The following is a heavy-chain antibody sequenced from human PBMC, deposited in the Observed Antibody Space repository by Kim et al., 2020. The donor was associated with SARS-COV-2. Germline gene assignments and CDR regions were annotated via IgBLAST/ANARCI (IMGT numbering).Heavy chain of an antibody. J-gene: IGHJ4*02. D-gene: IGHD3-16*01. CDR2: ST. V-gene: IGHV4-4*09. CDR3: ASLWGDYLNY. Sequence: STNYNPPLKSRVTISVDTSKNQFSLKLSSVTAADTAGYYCASLWGDYLNYWGQGTLVTVSS.